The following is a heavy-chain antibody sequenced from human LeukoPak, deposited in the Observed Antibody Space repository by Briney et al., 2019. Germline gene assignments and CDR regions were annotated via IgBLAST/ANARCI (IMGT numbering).Heavy chain of an antibody. D-gene: IGHD1-1*01. J-gene: IGHJ4*02. CDR3: ARGGWNSDY. CDR1: GFTFSSYW. V-gene: IGHV3-7*05. CDR2: IKQDGSEK. Sequence: GASLRLSCAASGFTFSSYWMTWVRQAPGKGLEWVASIKQDGSEKYYVDSVKGRFTVSRDNAKNSLYLQMNSLRAEDTAAYYCARGGWNSDYWGQGTLVTVSS.